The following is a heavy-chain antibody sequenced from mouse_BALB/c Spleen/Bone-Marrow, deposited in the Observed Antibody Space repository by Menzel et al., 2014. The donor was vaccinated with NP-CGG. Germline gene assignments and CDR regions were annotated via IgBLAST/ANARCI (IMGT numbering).Heavy chain of an antibody. J-gene: IGHJ2*01. CDR2: IYPGDGDT. CDR1: GYTFTSYW. CDR3: ARGGISVDY. V-gene: IGHV1-80*01. Sequence: VQLQESGDDLVKPGASVKLSCRASGYTFTSYWINWIKQRPGQGLEWIGQIYPGDGDTDFNGKFKDKATLTADESSNTAYMQLSSLTSEDSAVYFCARGGISVDYWGQGTTLTVSS.